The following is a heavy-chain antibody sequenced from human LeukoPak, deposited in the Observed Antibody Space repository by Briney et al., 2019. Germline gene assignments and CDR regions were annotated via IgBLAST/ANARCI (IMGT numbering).Heavy chain of an antibody. J-gene: IGHJ4*02. CDR2: ISSSGGTV. CDR3: AKTRPLDSSSWSHGDY. CDR1: GFTFSSYS. D-gene: IGHD6-13*01. Sequence: GGSLRLSCAASGFTFSSYSMNWVRQAPGKGLEWVSYISSSGGTVYYADSVKGRFTISRDNAKNSLYLQMNSLRAEDTAVYYCAKTRPLDSSSWSHGDYWGQGTLVTVSS. V-gene: IGHV3-48*01.